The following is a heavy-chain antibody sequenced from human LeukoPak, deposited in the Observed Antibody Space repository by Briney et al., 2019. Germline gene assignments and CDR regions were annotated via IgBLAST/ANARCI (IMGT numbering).Heavy chain of an antibody. CDR2: IYTSGST. V-gene: IGHV4-61*02. CDR3: ARDLVDILTGYPAHFDY. CDR1: GGSISSSSYY. Sequence: SETLSLTCTVSGGSISSSSYYWSWIRQPAGKGLEWMGRIYTSGSTNYNPSLKSRVTISVDTSKNQFSLKLSSVTAADTAVYYCARDLVDILTGYPAHFDYWGQGTLVTVSS. D-gene: IGHD3-9*01. J-gene: IGHJ4*02.